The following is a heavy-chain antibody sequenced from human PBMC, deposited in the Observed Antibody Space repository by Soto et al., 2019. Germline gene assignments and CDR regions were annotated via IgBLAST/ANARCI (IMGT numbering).Heavy chain of an antibody. J-gene: IGHJ6*02. V-gene: IGHV1-46*01. CDR2: INPSGGST. CDR1: GYTFTSYY. Sequence: VKVSCKASGYTFTSYYMHWVRQAPGQGLEWMGIINPSGGSTSYAQKFQGRVTMTRDTSTSTVYMELSSLRSEDTAVYYCARDAPRQYCSSTSCYTDNYYYGMDVWGQGTTVTVS. CDR3: ARDAPRQYCSSTSCYTDNYYYGMDV. D-gene: IGHD2-2*02.